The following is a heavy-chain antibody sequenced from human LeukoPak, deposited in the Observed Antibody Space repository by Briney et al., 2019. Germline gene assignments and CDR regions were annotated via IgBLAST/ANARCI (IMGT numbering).Heavy chain of an antibody. Sequence: VASVKVSCKASGYTSTGYYMHWMRQAPGQGLEWMGWINPNSGGTNYAQKFQGWVTMTRDTSISTAYMELSRLRSDDTAVYYCASGYSSSWTMGSSGWYLTYWGQGTLVTVSS. CDR3: ASGYSSSWTMGSSGWYLTY. CDR1: GYTSTGYY. V-gene: IGHV1-2*04. J-gene: IGHJ4*02. D-gene: IGHD6-13*01. CDR2: INPNSGGT.